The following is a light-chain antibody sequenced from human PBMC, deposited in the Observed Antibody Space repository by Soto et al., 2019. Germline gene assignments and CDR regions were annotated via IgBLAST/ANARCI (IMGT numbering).Light chain of an antibody. CDR2: KAS. V-gene: IGKV1-5*03. J-gene: IGKJ5*01. CDR3: QHYNNWPIT. Sequence: DIQMTQSPSTLSGSVGDRVTITCRASQTISSWLAWYQQKPGKAPKLLIYKASTLKSGVPSRFSGSGSGTEFTLTISSLQPDDFAVYYCQHYNNWPITFGQGTRLEIK. CDR1: QTISSW.